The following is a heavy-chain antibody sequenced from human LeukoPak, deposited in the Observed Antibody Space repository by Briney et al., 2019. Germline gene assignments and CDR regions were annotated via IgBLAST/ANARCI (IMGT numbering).Heavy chain of an antibody. CDR2: IWSDGSND. J-gene: IGHJ5*02. Sequence: GGSLRLSCTASGFNFGSDAMHWVRQAPGKGLEWVAFIWSDGSNDHYADFVKGRFTISRDNSKNTLYLQMNSLRAEDTAVYHCAKDLYSSGWYNYFDPWGQGALVTVSS. V-gene: IGHV3-30*02. D-gene: IGHD6-19*01. CDR3: AKDLYSSGWYNYFDP. CDR1: GFNFGSDA.